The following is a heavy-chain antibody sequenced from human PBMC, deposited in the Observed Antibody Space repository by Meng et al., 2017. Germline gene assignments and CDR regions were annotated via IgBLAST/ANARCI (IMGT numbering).Heavy chain of an antibody. V-gene: IGHV1-2*06. J-gene: IGHJ4*02. CDR1: GYNFPDYY. CDR2: INPKSGDT. D-gene: IGHD6-25*01. CDR3: ARDEDISAAGKLFGDY. Sequence: ASVKVSCKPSGYNFPDYYIHWVRRAPGQGLEWMGRINPKSGDTHYAQKFQARVAMTGETSISTAYMELSGLRSDDKAMYYCARDEDISAAGKLFGDYWGQGTLVTVSS.